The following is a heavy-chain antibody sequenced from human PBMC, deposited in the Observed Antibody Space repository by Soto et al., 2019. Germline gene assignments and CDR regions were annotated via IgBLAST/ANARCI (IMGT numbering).Heavy chain of an antibody. Sequence: GASLNGTFKVSGYTLTELSMHCLGQAQGKGLEWMGGFDPEDGETIYEQKFQGRVTMTEDTSTDTAYMELSSLRPEDTAVYYCATYYYDSSGYLGGAFDIWGQGTMVTVSS. CDR1: GYTLTELS. J-gene: IGHJ3*02. D-gene: IGHD3-22*01. CDR2: FDPEDGET. CDR3: ATYYYDSSGYLGGAFDI. V-gene: IGHV1-24*01.